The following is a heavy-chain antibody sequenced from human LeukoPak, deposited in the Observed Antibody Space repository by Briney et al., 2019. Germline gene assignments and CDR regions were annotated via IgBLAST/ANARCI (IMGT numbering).Heavy chain of an antibody. CDR1: GFTFDDYG. D-gene: IGHD3-10*01. CDR3: ARDRGTYYGSGSYSPLDY. CDR2: INWSGGST. Sequence: GGSLRLSCAASGFTFDDYGMSWVRQAPGKGLEWVSGINWSGGSTGYADSVKGRFTISRDNAKDSLFLQMNSLRAEDTALYHCARDRGTYYGSGSYSPLDYWGQGTLVTVSS. V-gene: IGHV3-20*01. J-gene: IGHJ4*02.